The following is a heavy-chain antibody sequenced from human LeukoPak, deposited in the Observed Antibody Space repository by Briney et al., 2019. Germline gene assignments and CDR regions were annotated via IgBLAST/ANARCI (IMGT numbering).Heavy chain of an antibody. CDR3: AKAPNSGGNCYDASDV. V-gene: IGHV3-23*01. D-gene: IGHD2-15*01. J-gene: IGHJ3*01. CDR1: GFTFSSYA. CDR2: ISGSGGST. Sequence: GGSLRLSCAASGFTFSSYAMSWVRQAPGKGLEWVSAISGSGGSTYYADSVKGRFTISRDNSKNTLYLQMDSLRAEDTAMYYCAKAPNSGGNCYDASDVWGQGTMVTVSS.